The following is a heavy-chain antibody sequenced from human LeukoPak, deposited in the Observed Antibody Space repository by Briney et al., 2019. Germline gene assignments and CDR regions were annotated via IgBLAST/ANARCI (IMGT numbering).Heavy chain of an antibody. J-gene: IGHJ4*02. V-gene: IGHV1-2*02. Sequence: GASVKVSCKASGYTFTGYYMHWVRQAPGQGLEWMGWINTNSGATKYAQKFQGRVTLTRDTSIRTTYMELSSLRSDDTAVYYCARDERYSYGDNHYPDLGFWGQGTPVTVSS. CDR1: GYTFTGYY. D-gene: IGHD4/OR15-4a*01. CDR3: ARDERYSYGDNHYPDLGF. CDR2: INTNSGAT.